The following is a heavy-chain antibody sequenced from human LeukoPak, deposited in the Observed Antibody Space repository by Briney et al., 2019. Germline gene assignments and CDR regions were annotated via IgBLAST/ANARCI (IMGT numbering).Heavy chain of an antibody. CDR1: GFTFSSYW. D-gene: IGHD6-13*01. CDR2: IKQDGSEK. J-gene: IGHJ4*02. CDR3: AREQQLATPGVDY. Sequence: GGSLGLSCAASGFTFSSYWMSWVRQAPGKGLEWVANIKQDGSEKYYVDSVKGRFTISRDNAKNSLYLQMNSLRAEDTAVYYCAREQQLATPGVDYWGQGTLVTVSS. V-gene: IGHV3-7*01.